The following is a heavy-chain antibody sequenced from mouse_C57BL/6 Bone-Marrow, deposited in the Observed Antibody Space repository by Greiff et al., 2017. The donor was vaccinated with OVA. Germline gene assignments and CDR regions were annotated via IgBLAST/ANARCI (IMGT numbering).Heavy chain of an antibody. D-gene: IGHD2-2*01. CDR3: ARKGLRRPYFDY. V-gene: IGHV8-8*01. CDR2: IWWDDDK. Sequence: QVTLKESGPGILQPSQTLSLTCSFSGFSLSTFGMGVGWIRQPSGKGLEWLAHIWWDDDKYYNPALKSRLTISKDTSTNQVFRKIAKVDTADTATYYCARKGLRRPYFDYWGQGTTLTVSS. J-gene: IGHJ2*01. CDR1: GFSLSTFGMG.